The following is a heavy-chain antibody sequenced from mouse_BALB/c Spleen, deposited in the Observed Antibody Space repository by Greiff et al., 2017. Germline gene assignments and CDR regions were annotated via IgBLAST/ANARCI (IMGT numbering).Heavy chain of an antibody. J-gene: IGHJ2*01. CDR2: IDPYYGGT. CDR3: AKEELDY. Sequence: VQLQQPGAELVMPGASVKMSCKASGYTFTGYNMNWVKQSKGKSLEWIGNIDPYYGGTSYNQRFKGKATLTVDKSSSTAYMQLKSLTSEDSAVYYCAKEELDYWGQGTTLTVSS. V-gene: IGHV1-34*02. CDR1: GYTFTGYN.